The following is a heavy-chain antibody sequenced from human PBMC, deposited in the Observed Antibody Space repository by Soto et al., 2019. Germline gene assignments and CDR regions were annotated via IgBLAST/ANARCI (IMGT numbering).Heavy chain of an antibody. CDR2: VSHSGRT. V-gene: IGHV4-59*13. CDR1: GGSMRGYS. CDR3: ARVAMENYHDMWSGSTSSALDV. J-gene: IGHJ6*02. Sequence: SETLSLTCKVSGGSMRGYSWSWIRQTPGEGLEWIGYVSHSGRTDYSPSLKNRVTISLDMSKNHFALNVNSVDPADTAVYYCARVAMENYHDMWSGSTSSALDVWSQGTTVTVSS. D-gene: IGHD3-3*01.